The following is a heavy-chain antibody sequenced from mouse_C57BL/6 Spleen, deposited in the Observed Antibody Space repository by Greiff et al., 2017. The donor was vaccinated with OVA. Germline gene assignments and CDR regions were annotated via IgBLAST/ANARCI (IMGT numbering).Heavy chain of an antibody. V-gene: IGHV5-17*01. CDR3: ARYYDETGAMDY. D-gene: IGHD2-4*01. J-gene: IGHJ4*01. CDR1: GFSFSDYG. Sequence: EVKLMESGGGLVKPGGSLKLSCAASGFSFSDYGMHWVRQAPEKGLEWVAYISSGSSTIYYADTVKGRFTISSDNAKNTVFLQITSLRSEDTAMYYCARYYDETGAMDYWGKGTTVTVSS. CDR2: ISSGSSTI.